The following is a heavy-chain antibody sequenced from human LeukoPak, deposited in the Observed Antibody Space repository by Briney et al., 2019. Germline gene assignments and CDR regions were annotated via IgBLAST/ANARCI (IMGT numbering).Heavy chain of an antibody. CDR3: ARDRFMVRGVMVGTFDL. D-gene: IGHD3-10*01. CDR2: ISGSSGTI. J-gene: IGHJ3*01. CDR1: GFTFSTYS. V-gene: IGHV3-48*02. Sequence: GGSLRLSCAASGFTFSTYSMNWVRQAPGKGLERVSYISGSSGTIYYADSVQGRFTISRDNVKNSLYLQMNSLRDEDTAVYYCARDRFMVRGVMVGTFDLWGQGTMVTVSS.